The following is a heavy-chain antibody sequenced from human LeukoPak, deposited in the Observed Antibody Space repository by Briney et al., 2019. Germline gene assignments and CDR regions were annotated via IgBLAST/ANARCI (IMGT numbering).Heavy chain of an antibody. CDR2: IWYDGSNK. CDR1: GFTFGSFA. J-gene: IGHJ4*02. CDR3: AREGTGYYTDY. D-gene: IGHD3/OR15-3a*01. Sequence: GGSLRLSCAASGFTFGSFAVHWVRQPPGKGLEWVAVIWYDGSNKYYADSVKGRFTISRDNSKNTLYLQMNSLRADDTAVYYCAREGTGYYTDYWGQGTLVTVSS. V-gene: IGHV3-33*08.